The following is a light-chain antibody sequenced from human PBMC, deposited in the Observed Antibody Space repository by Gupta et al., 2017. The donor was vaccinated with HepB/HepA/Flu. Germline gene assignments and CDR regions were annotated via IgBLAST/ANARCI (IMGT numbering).Light chain of an antibody. CDR3: QVWDSSSDHPYVV. CDR1: NSGSKS. CDR2: DDS. V-gene: IGLV3-21*03. Sequence: SYVLTQPPSVSVAPGKTARITCGGNNSGSKSVHWYQQKPGQAPVLVVYDDSDRPSGIPERFSGSTSGNTATMTISRVEAGDEADYYCQVWDSSSDHPYVVFGGGTKLTVL. J-gene: IGLJ2*01.